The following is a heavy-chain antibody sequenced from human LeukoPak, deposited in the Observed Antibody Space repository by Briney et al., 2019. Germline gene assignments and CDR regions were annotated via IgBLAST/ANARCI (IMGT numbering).Heavy chain of an antibody. Sequence: PGGSLRLSCAASEXTLSTYAMNWVRQAPGKGLEWVAVIWYDGSNKYYADSVKGRFTISRDNSKNTLYLQMNSLRAEDTAVYYCARDYIGYYDILTGYLGRYYYYGMDVWGQGTTVTVSS. CDR2: IWYDGSNK. CDR1: EXTLSTYA. V-gene: IGHV3-33*08. J-gene: IGHJ6*02. D-gene: IGHD3-9*01. CDR3: ARDYIGYYDILTGYLGRYYYYGMDV.